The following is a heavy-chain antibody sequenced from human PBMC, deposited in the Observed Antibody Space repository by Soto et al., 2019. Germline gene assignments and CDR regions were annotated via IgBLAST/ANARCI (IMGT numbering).Heavy chain of an antibody. Sequence: QVQLVQSGAEVKKPGSSVKVSCKASGGTFSSYAISWVRQAPGQGLEWMGGIIPIFGTANYAQKFQGRVTITADESTSTAYMELGSLRSEDTAVYYFLASRRGLVPAAHNWFDPWGQGTLVTVSS. CDR2: IIPIFGTA. V-gene: IGHV1-69*01. J-gene: IGHJ5*02. D-gene: IGHD2-2*01. CDR1: GGTFSSYA. CDR3: LASRRGLVPAAHNWFDP.